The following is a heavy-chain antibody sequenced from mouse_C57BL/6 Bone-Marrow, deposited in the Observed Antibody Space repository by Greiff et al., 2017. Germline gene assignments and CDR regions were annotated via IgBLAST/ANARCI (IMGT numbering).Heavy chain of an antibody. V-gene: IGHV1-69*01. CDR3: AREVSSGYYAMDY. Sequence: QVQLQQPGAELVMPGASVKLSCKASGYTFTSYWMHWVKQRPGQGLEWIGEIDPSDSYTNYNQKFKGKSTLPVDKSSSTAYMQLSSLTSEDSAVYDCAREVSSGYYAMDYWGQGTSVTVSS. D-gene: IGHD3-2*02. J-gene: IGHJ4*01. CDR1: GYTFTSYW. CDR2: IDPSDSYT.